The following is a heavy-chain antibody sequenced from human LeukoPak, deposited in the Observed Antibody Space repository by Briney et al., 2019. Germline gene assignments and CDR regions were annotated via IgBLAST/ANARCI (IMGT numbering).Heavy chain of an antibody. CDR3: ARGYGGYDFWKNYYYMDV. D-gene: IGHD3/OR15-3a*01. V-gene: IGHV3-30-3*01. Sequence: PGRSLRLSCAASGFTFSSYAMHWVRQAPGKGLEWVAVISYDGSNKYYADSVKGRFTISRDNSKNTLYLQMNSLRAEDTAVYYCARGYGGYDFWKNYYYMDVWGKGTTVTVSS. CDR1: GFTFSSYA. J-gene: IGHJ6*03. CDR2: ISYDGSNK.